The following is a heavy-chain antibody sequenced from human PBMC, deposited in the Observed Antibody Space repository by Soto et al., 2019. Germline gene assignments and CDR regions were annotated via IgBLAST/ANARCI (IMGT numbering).Heavy chain of an antibody. CDR2: INHSGST. CDR3: ARDKITGLFDY. J-gene: IGHJ4*02. V-gene: IGHV4-34*01. CDR1: GWSFSGYY. Sequence: PSDTLSLTCAVYGWSFSGYYWSWIRQPPGKGLEWIGEINHSGSTNYNPSLKSRVTISVDTSKNQFSLKLTSVTAADTAVYYCARDKITGLFDYWGQGTLVNVSS. D-gene: IGHD2-8*02.